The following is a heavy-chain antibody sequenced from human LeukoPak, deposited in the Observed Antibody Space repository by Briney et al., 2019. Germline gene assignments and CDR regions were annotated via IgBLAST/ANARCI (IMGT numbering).Heavy chain of an antibody. CDR3: ARTDGDLLDY. CDR1: GGTFSSYA. D-gene: IGHD4-17*01. Sequence: SVKVSXKASGGTFSSYAISWVRQAPGQGLEWMGGIIPIFGTANYAQKFQGRVTITADESTSTAYMELSSLRSDDTAVYYCARTDGDLLDYWGQGTLVTVSS. CDR2: IIPIFGTA. V-gene: IGHV1-69*13. J-gene: IGHJ4*02.